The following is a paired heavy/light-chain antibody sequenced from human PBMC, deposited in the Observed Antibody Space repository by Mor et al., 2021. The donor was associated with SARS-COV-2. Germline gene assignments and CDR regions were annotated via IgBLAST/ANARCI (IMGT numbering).Heavy chain of an antibody. V-gene: IGHV3-33*01. CDR1: GFTFSSYG. Sequence: QVQLVESGGGVVQPGRSLRLSCAASGFTFSSYGMHWVRQAPGKGLEWVAVIWYDGSNKYYADSVKGRFTISRDNSKNTLYLQMNSLRAEDTAVYYCARDGYRYSSSIPFDYWGQGTLVTVSS. CDR3: ARDGYRYSSSIPFDY. D-gene: IGHD6-6*01. J-gene: IGHJ4*02. CDR2: IWYDGSNK.
Light chain of an antibody. CDR1: QGISSA. Sequence: AIQLTQSPSSLSASVGDRVTITCRASQGISSALAWYQQKPGKAPKLLIYDASSLESGVPSRFSGSGSGTDFTLTISSLQPEDFATYYCQQFNNYPHPMYTFGQGTKLEIK. CDR3: QQFNNYPHPMYT. J-gene: IGKJ2*01. V-gene: IGKV1D-13*01. CDR2: DAS.